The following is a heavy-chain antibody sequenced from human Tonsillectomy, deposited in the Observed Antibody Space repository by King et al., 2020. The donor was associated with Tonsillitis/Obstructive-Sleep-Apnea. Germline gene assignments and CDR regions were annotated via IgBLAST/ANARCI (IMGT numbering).Heavy chain of an antibody. V-gene: IGHV3-30*18. D-gene: IGHD3-16*01. Sequence: VQLVESGGGEVQPGRSLRLSCAVSGFTFSSYGMHWVRQAPGKGLEWGAVISYDGSNKYYAESVKGRFTISRDNSKNPLYLQMNSLRAEDTAVYYCAKGGEAFDYWGQGTLVTVSS. J-gene: IGHJ4*02. CDR3: AKGGEAFDY. CDR2: ISYDGSNK. CDR1: GFTFSSYG.